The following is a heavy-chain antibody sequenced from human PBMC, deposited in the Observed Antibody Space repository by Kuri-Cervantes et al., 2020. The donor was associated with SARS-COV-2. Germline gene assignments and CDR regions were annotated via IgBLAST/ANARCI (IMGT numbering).Heavy chain of an antibody. CDR3: ARDRYAYYDSSGYTGRGDAFDI. Sequence: ETLSLTCAASGFTFSSYWMHWVRQAPGKGLVWVSRINSDGSSTSYADSVKGRFTISRDNAKNTLYLQMNSLRAEDTAVYYCARDRYAYYDSSGYTGRGDAFDIWGQGKMVT. J-gene: IGHJ3*02. CDR1: GFTFSSYW. V-gene: IGHV3-74*01. D-gene: IGHD3-22*01. CDR2: INSDGSST.